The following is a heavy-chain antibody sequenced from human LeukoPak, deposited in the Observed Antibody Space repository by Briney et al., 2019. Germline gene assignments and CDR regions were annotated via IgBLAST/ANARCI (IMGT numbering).Heavy chain of an antibody. D-gene: IGHD2-8*01. CDR2: IWDDGSNK. CDR1: GFTFSNYG. V-gene: IGHV3-33*01. Sequence: GRSLRLSCVASGFTFSNYGIHWVRQAPGKGLEWVGVIWDDGSNKYYADSVKGRFTISRDNSKNTVYLQMNSLRAEDTAVYSCAVLQGLFDYWGQGALVTVSS. J-gene: IGHJ4*02. CDR3: AVLQGLFDY.